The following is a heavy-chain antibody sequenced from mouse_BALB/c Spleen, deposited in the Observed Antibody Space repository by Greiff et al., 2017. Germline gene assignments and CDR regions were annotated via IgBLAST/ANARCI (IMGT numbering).Heavy chain of an antibody. CDR1: GYSITSDYA. CDR3: ARGDEHAMDY. Sequence: VQLQQSGPGLVKPSQSLSLTCTVTGYSITSDYAWNWIRQFPGNKLEWMGYISYSGSTSYNPSLKSRISITRDTSKNQFFLQLNSVTTEDTATYYCARGDEHAMDYWGQGTSVTVSA. CDR2: ISYSGST. V-gene: IGHV3-2*02. J-gene: IGHJ4*01.